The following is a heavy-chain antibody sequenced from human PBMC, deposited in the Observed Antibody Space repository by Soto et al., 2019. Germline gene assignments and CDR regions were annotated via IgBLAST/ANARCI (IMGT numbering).Heavy chain of an antibody. CDR2: ISSTSSYT. D-gene: IGHD6-19*01. V-gene: IGHV3-21*01. J-gene: IGHJ4*02. CDR3: ARDLALAGNY. Sequence: GGSLRLSCAASGFTFSGYWMSWVRQAPGKGLEWVSSISSTSSYTHYSDSVKGRFTISRDNANNSLFLQMNSLRAEDTATYYCARDLALAGNYWGQGVLVTVSS. CDR1: GFTFSGYW.